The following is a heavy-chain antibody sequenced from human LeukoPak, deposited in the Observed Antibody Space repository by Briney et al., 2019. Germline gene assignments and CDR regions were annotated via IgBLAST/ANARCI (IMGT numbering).Heavy chain of an antibody. Sequence: ASVKVSCKASGYTFTGYYMHWVRQAPGQGLEWMGWINPNSGGTNYAQKFQGRVSMTRDTSISTAYMELSSLRSEDTAVYYCARRPSKYYDILTGYYRSEFDYWGQGTLVTVSS. CDR2: INPNSGGT. D-gene: IGHD3-9*01. CDR3: ARRPSKYYDILTGYYRSEFDY. V-gene: IGHV1-2*02. J-gene: IGHJ4*02. CDR1: GYTFTGYY.